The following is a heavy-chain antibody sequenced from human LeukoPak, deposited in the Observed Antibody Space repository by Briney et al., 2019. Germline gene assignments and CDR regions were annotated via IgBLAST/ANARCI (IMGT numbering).Heavy chain of an antibody. CDR2: ISGRGDYM. D-gene: IGHD3-16*02. Sequence: PGGSLRLSCAGSGFIPSSYTMNWVRQAPGKGLEWVASISGRGDYMYYADSVKGRFTISRDNAKNSLFLQMNSLRADDTAVYYCARLPPLTYRTPDYWGQGTLVTVSS. CDR1: GFIPSSYT. J-gene: IGHJ4*02. V-gene: IGHV3-21*01. CDR3: ARLPPLTYRTPDY.